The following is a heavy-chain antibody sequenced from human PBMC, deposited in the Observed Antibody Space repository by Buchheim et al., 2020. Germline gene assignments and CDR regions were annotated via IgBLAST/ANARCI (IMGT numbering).Heavy chain of an antibody. CDR3: AKDSELLWFGELVFDY. D-gene: IGHD3-10*01. CDR2: ISGSGGST. CDR1: GFTFSSYA. J-gene: IGHJ4*02. V-gene: IGHV3-23*01. Sequence: EVQLLESGGGLVQPGGSLRLSCAASGFTFSSYAMSWVRQAPGKGLEWVSAISGSGGSTYYADSVKGRFTISRDNSKNQLYVQMNSLRAEDTAVYYCAKDSELLWFGELVFDYWGQGTL.